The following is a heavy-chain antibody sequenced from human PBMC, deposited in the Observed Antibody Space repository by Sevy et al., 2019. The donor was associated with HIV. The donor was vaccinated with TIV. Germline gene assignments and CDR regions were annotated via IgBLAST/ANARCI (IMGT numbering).Heavy chain of an antibody. Sequence: SETLSLTCAVSGYSISSGYYWGWIRQPPGKGLEWIGSIYHSGSTYYNPSLKSRVTISVDTSKNQFSLKLSSVTAADTAVDYWARELRGCGGRRTSCSAATGFDPWGQGTLVTVSS. V-gene: IGHV4-38-2*02. D-gene: IGHD2-2*01. CDR2: IYHSGST. CDR3: ARELRGCGGRRTSCSAATGFDP. J-gene: IGHJ5*02. CDR1: GYSISSGYY.